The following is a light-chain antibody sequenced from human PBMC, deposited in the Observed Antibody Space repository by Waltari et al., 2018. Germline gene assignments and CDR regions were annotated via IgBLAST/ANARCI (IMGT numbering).Light chain of an antibody. J-gene: IGKJ3*01. CDR1: QTIYNKY. CDR2: GAS. Sequence: EIVLTQSPGTLSLSPGERATLSCRASQTIYNKYLAGYQQKSGQAPRLLIYGASSRATGIPDRCSGSGSATDFTLTISRLEPEDVAVYFCQQFGTSPPTGFGPGTRLDVK. CDR3: QQFGTSPPTG. V-gene: IGKV3-20*01.